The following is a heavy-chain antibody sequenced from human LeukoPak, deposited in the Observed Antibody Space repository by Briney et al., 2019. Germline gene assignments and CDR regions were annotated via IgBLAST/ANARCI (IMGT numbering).Heavy chain of an antibody. CDR3: ARDMWADSGEQWRFFYAFDI. CDR1: GFTFSTYG. CDR2: ISYDGSNK. Sequence: GGSLRLSCAASGFTFSTYGMHWVRQAPGKGLEWVAVISYDGSNKYYADSVKGRFTISRDNSKNTLYLKMITLRAEDTPVYYCARDMWADSGEQWRFFYAFDIWGQGTMVTVSS. V-gene: IGHV3-30*03. D-gene: IGHD6-19*01. J-gene: IGHJ3*02.